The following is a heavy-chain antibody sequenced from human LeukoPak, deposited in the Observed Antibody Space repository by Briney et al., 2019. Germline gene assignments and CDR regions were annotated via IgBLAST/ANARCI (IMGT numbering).Heavy chain of an antibody. CDR3: TTDGNYDYVWGSYRLFDY. CDR1: GFTFSNAW. Sequence: GGSLRLSCAASGFTFSNAWMSWVRQAPGKRLEWVGRIKSKTDGGTTDYAAPVKGRFTISRDDSKNTLYLQMNSLKTKDTAVYYCTTDGNYDYVWGSYRLFDYWGQGTLVTVSS. CDR2: IKSKTDGGTT. J-gene: IGHJ4*02. V-gene: IGHV3-15*01. D-gene: IGHD3-16*02.